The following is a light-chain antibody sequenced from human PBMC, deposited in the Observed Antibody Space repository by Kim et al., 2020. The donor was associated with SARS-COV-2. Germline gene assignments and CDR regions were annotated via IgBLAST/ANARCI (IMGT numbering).Light chain of an antibody. CDR3: QQYDDWWT. CDR2: GAS. J-gene: IGKJ1*01. V-gene: IGKV3-15*01. Sequence: LSVSPGERATLSCRASRSVSSNLAWYQQKPGQAPRLLIYGASARATGVPARFSGSGSGTEFTLTISNLQSEDVAVYYCQQYDDWWTFGQGTKVDI. CDR1: RSVSSN.